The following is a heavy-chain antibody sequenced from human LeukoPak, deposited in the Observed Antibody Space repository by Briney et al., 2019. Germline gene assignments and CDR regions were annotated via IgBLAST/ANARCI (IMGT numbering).Heavy chain of an antibody. Sequence: GGSLRLSCAASGFTFSTYAMHWVRQAPDKGLEWVSLISSGGTDEYYADSVKGRFTISRDNSKNTLYLQLNSLRAEDTAVYYCARDSTYYYDSGSSGPHYFDNWGQGTLVTVSS. D-gene: IGHD3-10*01. CDR3: ARDSTYYYDSGSSGPHYFDN. J-gene: IGHJ4*02. CDR2: ISSGGTDE. V-gene: IGHV3-30*01. CDR1: GFTFSTYA.